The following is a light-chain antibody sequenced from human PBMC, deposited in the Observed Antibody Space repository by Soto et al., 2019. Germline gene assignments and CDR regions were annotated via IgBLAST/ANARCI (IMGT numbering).Light chain of an antibody. CDR1: QTISSW. Sequence: DIQMTKSPSTLSGSVGDRVTITCRASQTISSWLAWYQQKPGKAPKLLIYKASTLKSGVPSRFSGSGSGTEFTLTISRLQPDDFATYYCQHYNSYSEAFGQGTKVELK. CDR2: KAS. J-gene: IGKJ1*01. CDR3: QHYNSYSEA. V-gene: IGKV1-5*03.